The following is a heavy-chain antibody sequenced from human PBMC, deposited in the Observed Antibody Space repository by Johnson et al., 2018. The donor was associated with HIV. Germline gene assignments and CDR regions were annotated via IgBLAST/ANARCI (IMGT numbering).Heavy chain of an antibody. Sequence: VHSVESGGGLVQPGRSPRLSCAASGFTFSNYAMHWVRQAPGKGLEWVAVISYDGTNEFYADSVKGRFTVSRDSSKNTLFLQMNSLRAEDTAVYYCARGLGSSWTGDAFDIWGQGTMVTVSS. CDR2: ISYDGTNE. CDR1: GFTFSNYA. V-gene: IGHV3-30*14. J-gene: IGHJ3*02. CDR3: ARGLGSSWTGDAFDI. D-gene: IGHD6-13*01.